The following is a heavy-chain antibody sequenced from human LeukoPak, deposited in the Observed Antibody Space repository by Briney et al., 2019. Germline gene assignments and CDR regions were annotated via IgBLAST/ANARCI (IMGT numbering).Heavy chain of an antibody. V-gene: IGHV3-23*01. CDR1: GITFSSYA. J-gene: IGHJ4*02. CDR3: ARGPLYYSDSRGNPGDH. D-gene: IGHD3-22*01. CDR2: ISISGGST. Sequence: GGSLRLSCADSGITFSSYAMSWVRQAPGKGLEWVSGISISGGSTFYADSVKGRFTISRDNSKNTLYLQMSSLRAEDTAVYYCARGPLYYSDSRGNPGDHWGQGTLVTVSS.